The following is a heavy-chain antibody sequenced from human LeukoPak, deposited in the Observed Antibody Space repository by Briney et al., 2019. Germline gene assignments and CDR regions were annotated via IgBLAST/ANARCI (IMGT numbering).Heavy chain of an antibody. V-gene: IGHV3-23*01. J-gene: IGHJ4*02. CDR1: GFTFSSYA. CDR2: ISGSGGST. Sequence: PGGSLRLSCAASGFTFSSYAMSWVRQAPGKGLEWVSVISGSGGSTYYADSVKGRFTISRDNSKNTLYLQMNSLRAEDTAVYHCAKGSSSSSRYYFDYWGQGTLVTVSS. CDR3: AKGSSSSSRYYFDY. D-gene: IGHD6-6*01.